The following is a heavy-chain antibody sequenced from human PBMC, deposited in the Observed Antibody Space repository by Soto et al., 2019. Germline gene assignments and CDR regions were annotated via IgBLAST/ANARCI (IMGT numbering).Heavy chain of an antibody. Sequence: SETLCLTCTVSGGSVSSGSYYWSWIRQPPGKGLEWVGYIYYSGSTNYNPTLKSRVTIPVDTSKNQFSLKLSSVTAADTAVYYCARGGRDGYNNFDYWGQGTLVTVSS. V-gene: IGHV4-61*01. CDR3: ARGGRDGYNNFDY. CDR2: IYYSGST. J-gene: IGHJ4*02. D-gene: IGHD5-12*01. CDR1: GGSVSSGSYY.